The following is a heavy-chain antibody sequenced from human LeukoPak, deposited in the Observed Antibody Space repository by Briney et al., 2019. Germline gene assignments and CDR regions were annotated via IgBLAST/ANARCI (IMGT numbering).Heavy chain of an antibody. V-gene: IGHV3-15*01. CDR1: GFTFSNAW. CDR3: TTDYYYDSSGSIGPLDY. CDR2: IKSKTDGGTT. J-gene: IGHJ4*02. Sequence: PGGSLRLSCAASGFTFSNAWMSWVRQAPGKGLEWVGRIKSKTDGGTTDYAAPVKGRFTISRDDSKNTLYLQMNSLKTEDTAVYYCTTDYYYDSSGSIGPLDYWGQGTLVTVSS. D-gene: IGHD3-22*01.